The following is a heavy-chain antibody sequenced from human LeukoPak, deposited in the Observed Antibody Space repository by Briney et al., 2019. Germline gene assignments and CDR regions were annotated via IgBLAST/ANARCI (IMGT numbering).Heavy chain of an antibody. J-gene: IGHJ4*02. V-gene: IGHV4-61*02. Sequence: PSETLSLTCTVSGGSISSGSYYWSWIRQPAGKGLEWIGRIYTSGSTNYNPSLKSRVTTSVDTSKNQFSLKLSSVTAADTAVYYCARGSSWYDYWGQGTLVTVSS. CDR3: ARGSSWYDY. CDR1: GGSISSGSYY. CDR2: IYTSGST. D-gene: IGHD6-13*01.